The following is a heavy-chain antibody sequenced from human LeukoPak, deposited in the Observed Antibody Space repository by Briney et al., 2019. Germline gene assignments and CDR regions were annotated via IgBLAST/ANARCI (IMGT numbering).Heavy chain of an antibody. Sequence: PSETLSLTCTVSGGSISSYYWSWIRQPPGKGLEWLGYIYYSGSTNYNPSLKSRVTISVDTSKNQFSLKLSSVTAADTAVYYCARDRRVVRGPTYGMDVWGQGTTVTVSS. CDR1: GGSISSYY. V-gene: IGHV4-59*01. CDR2: IYYSGST. CDR3: ARDRRVVRGPTYGMDV. D-gene: IGHD3-10*01. J-gene: IGHJ6*02.